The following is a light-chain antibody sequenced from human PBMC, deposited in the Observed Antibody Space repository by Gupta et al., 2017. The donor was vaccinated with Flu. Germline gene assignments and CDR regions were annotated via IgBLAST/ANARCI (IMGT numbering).Light chain of an antibody. J-gene: IGKJ1*01. V-gene: IGKV4-1*01. CDR2: WAS. CDR3: QQDYNTPWT. CDR1: QSVLYISNNKHY. Sequence: DIVMTQSPDSLAVSLGERATINCKSSQSVLYISNNKHYLAWYQQKPGQPPKLLISWASTRESGVPDRFSDSGSGTDFTLTISSLQAEDVAAYYCQQDYNTPWTFGQGTSMEIK.